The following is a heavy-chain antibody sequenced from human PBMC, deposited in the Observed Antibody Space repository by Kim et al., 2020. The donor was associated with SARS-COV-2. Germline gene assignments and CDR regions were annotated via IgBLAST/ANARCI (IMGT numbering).Heavy chain of an antibody. CDR2: INHSGST. D-gene: IGHD6-13*01. J-gene: IGHJ5*02. CDR3: ARGRFVISWYGVRNWFDP. Sequence: SETLSLTCAVYGGSFSGYYWSWIRQPPGKGLEWIGEINHSGSTNYNPSLKSRVTISVDTSKNQFSLKLSSVTAADTAVYYCARGRFVISWYGVRNWFDP. CDR1: GGSFSGYY. V-gene: IGHV4-34*01.